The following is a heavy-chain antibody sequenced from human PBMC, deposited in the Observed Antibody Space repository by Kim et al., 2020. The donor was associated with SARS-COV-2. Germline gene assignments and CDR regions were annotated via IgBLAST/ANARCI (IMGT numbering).Heavy chain of an antibody. CDR3: AREVHPE. Sequence: GGSLRHSCAASGFTVSSNYMSWVRQAPGKGLEWVSFIYSGGSTYYADSVKGRFTISRDNSKNTLYLQMNSLRAEDTAVYYCAREVHPEWGHGTLVTVSS. CDR1: GFTVSSNY. V-gene: IGHV3-66*01. CDR2: IYSGGST. J-gene: IGHJ4*01.